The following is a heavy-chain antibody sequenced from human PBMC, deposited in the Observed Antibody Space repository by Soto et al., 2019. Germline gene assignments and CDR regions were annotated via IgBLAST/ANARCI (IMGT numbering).Heavy chain of an antibody. Sequence: SETLSLTCSVSGGSVYSTSYYWGWIRQPPGKGLEWVGHIFYGGSTYYNPSLESRVAISVDTSKNQVSLRLTSVTAADTAVYYCARRLASGSPYFDYWGKGTLVTVS. CDR3: ARRLASGSPYFDY. CDR2: IFYGGST. V-gene: IGHV4-39*01. J-gene: IGHJ4*02. D-gene: IGHD3-10*01. CDR1: GGSVYSTSYY.